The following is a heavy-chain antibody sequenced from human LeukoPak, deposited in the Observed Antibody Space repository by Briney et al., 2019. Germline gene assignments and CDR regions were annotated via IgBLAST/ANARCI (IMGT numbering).Heavy chain of an antibody. CDR3: ATVAGYSSSWYRGQYYYGMDV. CDR2: FDAEDGET. Sequence: ASVKVSCKVSGYTLTELSMHWVRQAPGKGLEWMGGFDAEDGETIYAQKFQGRVTMTEDTSTDTAYMELSSLRSEDTAVYYCATVAGYSSSWYRGQYYYGMDVWGQGTTVTVSS. J-gene: IGHJ6*02. V-gene: IGHV1-24*01. CDR1: GYTLTELS. D-gene: IGHD6-13*01.